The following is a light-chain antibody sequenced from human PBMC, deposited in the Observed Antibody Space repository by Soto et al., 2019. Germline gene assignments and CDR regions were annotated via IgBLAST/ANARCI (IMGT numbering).Light chain of an antibody. V-gene: IGKV1-39*01. CDR2: AAS. CDR1: QSISSY. J-gene: IGKJ2*01. Sequence: DIPMTQSPSSLSASVGDRVTITCRASQSISSYLNWYQQKPGKAPKLLIYAASSLQSGVPSRFSGSGSGTDFSLTISILQPEDLATYYCQQSYSTPVFGQGTKLEIK. CDR3: QQSYSTPV.